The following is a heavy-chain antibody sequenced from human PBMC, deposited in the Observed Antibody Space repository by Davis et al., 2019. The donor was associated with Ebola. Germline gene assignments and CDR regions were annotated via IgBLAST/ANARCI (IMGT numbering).Heavy chain of an antibody. D-gene: IGHD3-22*01. CDR1: GFTFSSYG. V-gene: IGHV3-30*18. J-gene: IGHJ3*02. CDR2: ISYDGSNK. CDR3: AKGDDSSGYYSAFDI. Sequence: GESLKISCAASGFTFSSYGMHWVRQAPGKGLEWVAVISYDGSNKYYADSVKGRFTISRDNSKNTLYLQMNSLRAEDTAVYYCAKGDDSSGYYSAFDIWGQGTMVTVSS.